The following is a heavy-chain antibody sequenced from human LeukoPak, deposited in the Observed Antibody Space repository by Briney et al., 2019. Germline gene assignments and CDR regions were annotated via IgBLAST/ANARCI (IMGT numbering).Heavy chain of an antibody. D-gene: IGHD6-19*01. CDR1: GFTFDDYA. J-gene: IGHJ4*02. CDR2: ISWNSYSI. Sequence: GGSLRLSCAASGFTFDDYAMHWVRHAPGKGLEWVSGISWNSYSIGYADSVKGRFTLSRDNAKHSLYLQMNSLKTEDTALYYCAKGEKKWLARQPNYWGQGTLVTVSS. V-gene: IGHV3-9*01. CDR3: AKGEKKWLARQPNY.